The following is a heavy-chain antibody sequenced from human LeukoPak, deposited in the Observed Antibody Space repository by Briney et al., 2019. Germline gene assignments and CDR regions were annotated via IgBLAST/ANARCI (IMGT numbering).Heavy chain of an antibody. Sequence: PGRSLRLSCAASGFTFSSYAIHWVRQAPGKGLEWVAVISYDGSNKYYADSVKGRFTISRDNSKNTLYLQMNSLRAEDTAVYYCARDDHQSGSSPHWGQGTLVTVSS. V-gene: IGHV3-30-3*01. D-gene: IGHD1-26*01. CDR1: GFTFSSYA. J-gene: IGHJ4*02. CDR2: ISYDGSNK. CDR3: ARDDHQSGSSPH.